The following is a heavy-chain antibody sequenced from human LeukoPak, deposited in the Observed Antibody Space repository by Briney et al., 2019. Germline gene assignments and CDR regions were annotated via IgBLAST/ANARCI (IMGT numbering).Heavy chain of an antibody. CDR3: ARSITYYYGSGSYYNDAFDI. CDR1: GGSISSYY. J-gene: IGHJ3*02. D-gene: IGHD3-10*01. Sequence: SETLSLTCTVSGGSISSYYWSWIRQPPGKGLEWIGYIYYTGSTNYNPSLKSRVTISVDTSKNQFSLKLSSVTAVDTAVYYCARSITYYYGSGSYYNDAFDIWGQGTMVTVSS. CDR2: IYYTGST. V-gene: IGHV4-59*08.